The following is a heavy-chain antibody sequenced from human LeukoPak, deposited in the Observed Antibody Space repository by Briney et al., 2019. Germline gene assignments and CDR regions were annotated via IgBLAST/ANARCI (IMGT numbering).Heavy chain of an antibody. D-gene: IGHD1-14*01. V-gene: IGHV3-7*01. CDR1: GFTFGSCW. CDR3: AKVSGGGLYYDGMDV. J-gene: IGHJ6*02. CDR2: INQDGSQK. Sequence: GGSLRLSCAASGFTFGSCWMNWVRQTPGKGLEWVANINQDGSQKFYVDSVKGRFTISRDNANNSLYLQMNSLRAEDTAVYYCAKVSGGGLYYDGMDVWGQGTTVTVSS.